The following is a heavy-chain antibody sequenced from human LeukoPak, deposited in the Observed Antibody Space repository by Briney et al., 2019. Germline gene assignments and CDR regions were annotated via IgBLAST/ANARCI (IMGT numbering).Heavy chain of an antibody. J-gene: IGHJ4*02. V-gene: IGHV3-30*18. CDR1: GFTFSSYG. CDR2: ISYDGSKK. CDR3: AKGSLLRYFDWLLTGGYFDY. D-gene: IGHD3-9*01. Sequence: PGGSLRLSCAASGFTFSSYGMHWVRQAPGKGLEWVAVISYDGSKKYYADSVKGRFTIYRDNSKNTLYLQMNSLRAEDTAVYYCAKGSLLRYFDWLLTGGYFDYWGQGTLVTVSS.